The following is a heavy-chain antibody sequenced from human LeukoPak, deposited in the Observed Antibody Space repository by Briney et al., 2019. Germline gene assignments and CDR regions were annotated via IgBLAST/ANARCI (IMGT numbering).Heavy chain of an antibody. V-gene: IGHV3-33*01. D-gene: IGHD3-9*01. Sequence: GGSLRLSCAASGFTFSSYGMHWVRQAPGKGLEWVAVIWYDGSNKYYADSVKGRFTISRDNSKNTLYLQMNSLRAEDTAVYYCARDGASMRRYFDLIGRYYYYGMDVWGQGTTVTVSS. CDR2: IWYDGSNK. CDR1: GFTFSSYG. J-gene: IGHJ6*02. CDR3: ARDGASMRRYFDLIGRYYYYGMDV.